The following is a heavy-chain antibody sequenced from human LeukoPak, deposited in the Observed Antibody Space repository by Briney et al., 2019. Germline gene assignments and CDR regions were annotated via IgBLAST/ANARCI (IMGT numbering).Heavy chain of an antibody. D-gene: IGHD2-15*01. CDR3: ASIPGGGQGYYFDY. V-gene: IGHV4-38-2*02. CDR2: IFHSGST. Sequence: SETPSLTCTVSGYSISSGYYWGWIRQPPGKGLEWIGSIFHSGSTYYNPSLKSRVTISVDTSKNQFSLKLSSVTAADTAVYYCASIPGGGQGYYFDYWGQGTLVTVSS. CDR1: GYSISSGYY. J-gene: IGHJ4*02.